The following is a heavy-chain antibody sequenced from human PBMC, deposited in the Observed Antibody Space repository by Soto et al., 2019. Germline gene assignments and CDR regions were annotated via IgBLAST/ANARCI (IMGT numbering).Heavy chain of an antibody. V-gene: IGHV4-61*01. CDR2: IYYSGST. D-gene: IGHD3-3*01. J-gene: IGHJ5*02. Sequence: QVQLQESGPGLVKPSETLSLTCTVSGGSVSSGSHYWSWIRQPPGKGLEWIGYIYYSGSTRYNPSLKSRVTMSVDTSQIQFSLKLISVTAADTVVYYCASKVVIIRCWFDPWGQGTLVTVP. CDR3: ASKVVIIRCWFDP. CDR1: GGSVSSGSHY.